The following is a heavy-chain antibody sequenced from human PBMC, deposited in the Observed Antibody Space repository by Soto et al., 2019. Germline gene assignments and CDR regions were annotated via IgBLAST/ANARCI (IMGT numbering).Heavy chain of an antibody. CDR3: AKPSMGRGVVQFYFDY. D-gene: IGHD3-10*01. V-gene: IGHV3-30-3*02. Sequence: QVQLVESGGGVVQPGRSLRLSCAASGFTFSSYAMHWVRQAPGKGLEWVAVISYDPSNKYYADSVKGRFTISRDNSKNTLYLQMNSLRAEDTAVYYGAKPSMGRGVVQFYFDYWGQGTLVTVSS. CDR1: GFTFSSYA. CDR2: ISYDPSNK. J-gene: IGHJ4*02.